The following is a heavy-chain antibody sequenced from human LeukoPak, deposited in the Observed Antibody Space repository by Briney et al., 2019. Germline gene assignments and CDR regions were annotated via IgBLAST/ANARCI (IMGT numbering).Heavy chain of an antibody. CDR2: IYYSGNS. CDR1: GGSISSGDYY. CDR3: ARGGSYHLPGDY. D-gene: IGHD1-26*01. J-gene: IGHJ4*02. V-gene: IGHV4-30-4*01. Sequence: SQTLSLTCNVSGGSISSGDYYWSWIRQPPGKGLEWIGYIYYSGNSYYNPSLKSRLTISVDTSKNQFSLKLTSVTAADTAVYYCARGGSYHLPGDYWGQGTLVTVSS.